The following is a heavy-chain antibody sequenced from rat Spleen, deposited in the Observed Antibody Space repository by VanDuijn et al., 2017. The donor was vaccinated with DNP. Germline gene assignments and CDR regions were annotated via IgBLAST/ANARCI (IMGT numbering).Heavy chain of an antibody. J-gene: IGHJ3*01. D-gene: IGHD3-7*01. CDR3: ATSESAGFVY. V-gene: IGHV5S13*01. Sequence: EVQLVESGGGLVQPGRSLKLSCAASGFTFSNYGMAWVRQTPTKGLEWVASISTGSSIYYRDSVKGRFTISRDNGKSTLYLQMDSLRSEDTATYYCATSESAGFVYWGQGTLVTVSS. CDR1: GFTFSNYG. CDR2: ISTGSSI.